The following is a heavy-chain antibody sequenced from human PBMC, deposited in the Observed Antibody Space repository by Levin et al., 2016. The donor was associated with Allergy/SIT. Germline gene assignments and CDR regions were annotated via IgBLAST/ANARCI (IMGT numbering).Heavy chain of an antibody. D-gene: IGHD3-10*01. CDR3: ARGPMLRGVIGWFDP. V-gene: IGHV4-30-2*01. CDR2: IYHTGNT. J-gene: IGHJ5*02. Sequence: WIRQPPGKGLEWIGYIYHTGNTFYNPSLKSRVTISVDRSKNQFSLKVNSVTAADTAVYYCARGPMLRGVIGWFDPWGQGTLVTVSS.